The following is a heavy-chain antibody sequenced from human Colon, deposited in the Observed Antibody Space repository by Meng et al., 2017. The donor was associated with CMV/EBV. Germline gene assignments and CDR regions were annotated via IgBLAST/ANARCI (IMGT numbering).Heavy chain of an antibody. CDR3: ARDVLWGSSSTYFDS. CDR2: ISPALGLA. J-gene: IGHJ4*02. V-gene: IGHV1-69*04. Sequence: SGGNFRSYSISWLRQAPGQGPEWMGRISPALGLASYPQKFPDRITITADISTSTAYMELTTLRSDDTAVYYCARDVLWGSSSTYFDSWGQGTLVTVSS. CDR1: GGNFRSYS. D-gene: IGHD6-6*01.